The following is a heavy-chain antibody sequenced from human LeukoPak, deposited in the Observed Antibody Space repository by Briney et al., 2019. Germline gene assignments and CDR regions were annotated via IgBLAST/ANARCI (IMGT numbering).Heavy chain of an antibody. Sequence: TSETLSLTCTVSGGSISSSSYYGGWIRQPPGKGLEWIWSIYYSGSTYYNPSLKSRVTISVDTSKNQFYLKLSSVTAADRAVYYCARIEEVEMATVYFDYWGQGTLVTVS. CDR3: ARIEEVEMATVYFDY. CDR1: GGSISSSSYY. CDR2: IYYSGST. D-gene: IGHD5-24*01. J-gene: IGHJ4*02. V-gene: IGHV4-39*01.